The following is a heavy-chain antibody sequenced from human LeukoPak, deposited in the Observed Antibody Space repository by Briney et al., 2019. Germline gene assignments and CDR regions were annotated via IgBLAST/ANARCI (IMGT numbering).Heavy chain of an antibody. V-gene: IGHV4-39*01. CDR2: IYYSGST. Sequence: PSETLSLTCTVSGGSISSSSYYWGWIRQPPGKGVEWIGSIYYSGSTYYNPSLKSRVTISVDTSKNQFSLKLSSVTAADTAVYYCARHGYYYGSGSYYYWGQGTLVTVSS. D-gene: IGHD3-10*01. CDR1: GGSISSSSYY. J-gene: IGHJ4*02. CDR3: ARHGYYYGSGSYYY.